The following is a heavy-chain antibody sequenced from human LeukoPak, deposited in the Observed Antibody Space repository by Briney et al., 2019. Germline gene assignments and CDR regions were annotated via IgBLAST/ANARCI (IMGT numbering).Heavy chain of an antibody. CDR2: MKKDGSET. J-gene: IGHJ4*02. CDR3: GRHRSGSGTYFIDY. D-gene: IGHD3-10*01. Sequence: GGSLRLSCVVSGFTFSSYSMIGVRQAPGKGLQWVANMKKDGSETKYVEPVKGRFTISRDNAKNSLYLQMNSLRAEDTAVYYCGRHRSGSGTYFIDYWGQGTLVSVSS. CDR1: GFTFSSYS. V-gene: IGHV3-7*01.